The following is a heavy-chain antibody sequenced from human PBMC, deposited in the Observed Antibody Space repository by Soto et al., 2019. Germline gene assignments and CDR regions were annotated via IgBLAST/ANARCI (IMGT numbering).Heavy chain of an antibody. J-gene: IGHJ4*02. CDR1: GSIFSRYS. CDR2: IGTSGSYI. CDR3: ARGSAFIGLHY. D-gene: IGHD1-26*01. Sequence: GGSLRLSCAVSGSIFSRYSMNWVRQAPGKGLEWVSSIGTSGSYIYDTDSVKGRFTISRDNTKDSLYLQMNSLRAEDTAIYYCARGSAFIGLHYWGQGTPVTVSS. V-gene: IGHV3-21*01.